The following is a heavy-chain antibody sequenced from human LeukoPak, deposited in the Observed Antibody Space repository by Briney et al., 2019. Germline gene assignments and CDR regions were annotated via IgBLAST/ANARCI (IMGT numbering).Heavy chain of an antibody. J-gene: IGHJ6*02. CDR1: GYTFTSYG. CDR2: ISAYNGNT. Sequence: ASVKVSCKASGYTFTSYGISWVRQAPGQGLEWMGWISAYNGNTNYAQKLQGRVTMTTDTSTSTAYMELSSLRSEDTAVYYCARSRKPAAITGYYYYYGMDVWGQGTTVTVSS. CDR3: ARSRKPAAITGYYYYYGMDV. V-gene: IGHV1-18*01. D-gene: IGHD2-2*01.